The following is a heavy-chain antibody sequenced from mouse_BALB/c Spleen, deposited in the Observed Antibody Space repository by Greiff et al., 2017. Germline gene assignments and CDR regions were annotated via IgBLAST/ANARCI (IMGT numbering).Heavy chain of an antibody. Sequence: QVQLKQSGAELVKPGASVKLSCKASGYTFTEYIIHWVKQRSGQGLEWIGWFYPGSGSIKYNEKFKDKATLTADKSSSTAYMELARLTSEDSAIYYCAREETGPFDYWGQGTTLTVSS. J-gene: IGHJ2*01. CDR2: FYPGSGSI. CDR1: GYTFTEYI. V-gene: IGHV1-62-2*01. CDR3: AREETGPFDY.